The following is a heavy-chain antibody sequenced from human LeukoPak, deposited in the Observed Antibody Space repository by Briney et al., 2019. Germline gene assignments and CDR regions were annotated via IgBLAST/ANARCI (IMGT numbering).Heavy chain of an antibody. CDR3: ARAMDV. J-gene: IGHJ6*02. Sequence: PGGSLRLSCAASEFTFSNYWMTWVRQAPGKGLEWVASMKEDGSEKYYVDSVKGRFTISRDNAKNSLYLQMNSLRAEDTAVYYCARAMDVWGQGTTVTVSS. CDR2: MKEDGSEK. V-gene: IGHV3-7*01. CDR1: EFTFSNYW.